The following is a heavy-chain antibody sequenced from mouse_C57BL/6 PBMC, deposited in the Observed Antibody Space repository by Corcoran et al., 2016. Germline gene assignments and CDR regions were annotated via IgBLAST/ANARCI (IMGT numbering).Heavy chain of an antibody. CDR1: GYTFTSYG. J-gene: IGHJ1*03. V-gene: IGHV1-81*01. Sequence: QVQLQQSGAELARPGASVKLSCKASGYTFTSYGISWVKQRTGQGLEWIGEIYPRSGNTYYNEKFKGKATLTADKSSSTAYMELRSLTSEDSAVYFCARPHYYGSRAYFDVWGTGTTVTVSS. CDR2: IYPRSGNT. CDR3: ARPHYYGSRAYFDV. D-gene: IGHD1-1*01.